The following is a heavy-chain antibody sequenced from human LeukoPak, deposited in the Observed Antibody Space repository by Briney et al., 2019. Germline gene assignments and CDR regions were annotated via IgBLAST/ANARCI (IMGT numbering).Heavy chain of an antibody. CDR1: GFTFSSYS. J-gene: IGHJ4*02. CDR3: ARDAQPTDY. V-gene: IGHV3-48*01. D-gene: IGHD5-18*01. Sequence: GGSLRLSCAASGFTFSSYSMNWVRQAPGKGLEWVSYISSSSTIYYADSVKGRFTISRDNAKNSLYLQMNSLRAEDTAVYYCARDAQPTDYWGQGTLVTVSS. CDR2: ISSSSTI.